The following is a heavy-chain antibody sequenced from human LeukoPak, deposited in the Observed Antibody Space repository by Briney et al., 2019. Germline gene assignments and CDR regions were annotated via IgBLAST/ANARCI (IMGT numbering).Heavy chain of an antibody. D-gene: IGHD5-18*01. CDR2: IRYDGSNK. Sequence: GGSLRLSCAASGFTFSSYGVHWVRQAPGKGLEWVAFIRYDGSNKYYADSVKGRFTISRDNSKNTLYLQMNSLRAEDTAVYYCAKERDTAMVTIDYWGQGTLVTVSS. CDR3: AKERDTAMVTIDY. J-gene: IGHJ4*02. CDR1: GFTFSSYG. V-gene: IGHV3-30*02.